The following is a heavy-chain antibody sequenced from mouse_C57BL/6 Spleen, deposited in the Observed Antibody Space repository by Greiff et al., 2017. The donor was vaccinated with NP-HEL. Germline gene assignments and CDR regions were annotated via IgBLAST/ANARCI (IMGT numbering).Heavy chain of an antibody. CDR3: ARDGYYGRYAMDY. V-gene: IGHV5-16*01. D-gene: IGHD1-1*01. J-gene: IGHJ4*01. Sequence: EVKVEESEGGLVQPGSSMKLSCTASGFTFSDYYMAWVRQVPEKGLEWVANINYDGSSTYYLDSLKSRFIISRDNAKNILYLQRSSLKSEDTATYYCARDGYYGRYAMDYWGQGTSVTVSS. CDR1: GFTFSDYY. CDR2: INYDGSST.